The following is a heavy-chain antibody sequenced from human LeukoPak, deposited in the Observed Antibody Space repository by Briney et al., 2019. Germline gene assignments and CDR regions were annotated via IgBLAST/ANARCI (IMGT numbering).Heavy chain of an antibody. V-gene: IGHV3-23*01. CDR2: ISGSGGST. CDR3: AKAKGRGSGSYPTYYYGMDV. CDR1: GFTFSSYA. J-gene: IGHJ6*02. Sequence: GGSLRLSCAASGFTFSSYAMSWVRQAPGKGLEWVSAISGSGGSTYYADSVKGRFTISRDNSKNTLYLQMNSLRAEDTAVYYCAKAKGRGSGSYPTYYYGMDVWGQGTTVTVSS. D-gene: IGHD3-10*01.